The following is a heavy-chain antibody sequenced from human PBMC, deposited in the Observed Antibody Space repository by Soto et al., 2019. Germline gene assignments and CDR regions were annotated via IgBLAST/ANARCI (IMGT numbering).Heavy chain of an antibody. CDR1: GFTFSAVY. Sequence: PGGSLRLSCAVSGFTFSAVYMSWIRQAPNKGLEYISYISSSGTSANYADSVKGRFTISRDNAKNSLYLQMNSLRAEDTALYYCAKAATAMTRNVGTTYFDYWGQGTLVTVSS. V-gene: IGHV3-11*05. J-gene: IGHJ4*02. D-gene: IGHD5-18*01. CDR2: ISSSGTSA. CDR3: AKAATAMTRNVGTTYFDY.